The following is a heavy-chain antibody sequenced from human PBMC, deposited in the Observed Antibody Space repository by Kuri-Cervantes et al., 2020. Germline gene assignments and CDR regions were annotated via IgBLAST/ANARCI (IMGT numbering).Heavy chain of an antibody. D-gene: IGHD3-10*01. CDR1: GGSFSGYY. J-gene: IGHJ5*02. CDR3: ARHDQEYNWFDP. Sequence: GSLRLSCAVYGGSFSGYYWSWIRQPPGKGLEWIGSIYYSGSTYYNPSLKSRVTISVDTSKNQFSLKLSSVTAADTAVYYCARHDQEYNWFDPWGQGTLVTVSS. CDR2: IYYSGST. V-gene: IGHV4-34*01.